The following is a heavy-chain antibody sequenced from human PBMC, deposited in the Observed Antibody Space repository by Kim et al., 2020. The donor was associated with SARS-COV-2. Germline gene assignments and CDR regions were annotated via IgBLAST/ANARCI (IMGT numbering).Heavy chain of an antibody. V-gene: IGHV4-39*01. CDR1: GGSISSSSYY. D-gene: IGHD3-3*01. CDR3: ARQVFWSGYGNDAFDI. J-gene: IGHJ3*02. Sequence: SETLSLTCTVSGGSISSSSYYWGWIRQPPGKGLEWIGSIYYSGSTYYNPSLKSRVTISVDTSKNQFSLKLSSVTAADTAVYYCARQVFWSGYGNDAFDIWGQGTMVTVSS. CDR2: IYYSGST.